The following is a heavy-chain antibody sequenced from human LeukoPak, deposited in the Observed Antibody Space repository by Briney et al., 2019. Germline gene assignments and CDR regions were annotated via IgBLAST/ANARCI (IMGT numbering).Heavy chain of an antibody. CDR3: ARGDPYGDYVDY. Sequence: GESLRLSCAAAGFTVGGNYMTWVRQAPGKGLEWVAVIYSDLRDTTYYADSVKGRFTVSRDNSKNTLCLQMNSLRVEDTAVYYCARGDPYGDYVDYWGQGTLVTVSS. J-gene: IGHJ4*02. CDR2: IYSDLRDTT. D-gene: IGHD4-17*01. CDR1: GFTVGGNY. V-gene: IGHV3-53*01.